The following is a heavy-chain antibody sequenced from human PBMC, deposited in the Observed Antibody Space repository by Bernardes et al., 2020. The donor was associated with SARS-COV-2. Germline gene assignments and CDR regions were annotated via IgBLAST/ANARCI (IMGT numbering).Heavy chain of an antibody. CDR1: GYTLTELS. J-gene: IGHJ5*02. Sequence: ASEKVSCKVSGYTLTELSMHWVRQDPGKGLEWMGGFDPEDGETIYAQKFQGRVTMTEDTSTDTAYMELSSLRSEDTAVYYCATVSITRRWLQFWVAWFDPWGQGTLVTVSS. CDR3: ATVSITRRWLQFWVAWFDP. V-gene: IGHV1-24*01. D-gene: IGHD5-12*01. CDR2: FDPEDGET.